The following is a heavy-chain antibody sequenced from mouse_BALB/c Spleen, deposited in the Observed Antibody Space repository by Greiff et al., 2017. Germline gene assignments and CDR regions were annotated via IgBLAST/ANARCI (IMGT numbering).Heavy chain of an antibody. CDR1: GYTFTDYN. J-gene: IGHJ3*01. CDR3: ARGDYGGFAY. V-gene: IGHV1S29*02. CDR2: IYPYNGGT. D-gene: IGHD2-4*01. Sequence: VQLQQSGPELVKPGASVKISCKASGYTFTDYNMHWVKQSHGKSLEWIGYIYPYNGGTGYNQKFKSKATLTVDNSSSTAYMQLSSLTSEDSAVYYCARGDYGGFAYWGQGTLVTVSA.